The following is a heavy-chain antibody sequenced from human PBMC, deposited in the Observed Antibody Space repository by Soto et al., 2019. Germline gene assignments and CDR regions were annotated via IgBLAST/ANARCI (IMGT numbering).Heavy chain of an antibody. V-gene: IGHV4-31*03. D-gene: IGHD4-17*01. Sequence: SETLSLTCTVSGGSISSGGYYWSWSRQHAGTGLEWIGYIYYSGSTYYNPSLKSRVTISVDTSKNQFSLKLSSVTAADTAVYYCAREEITVKGSYYYYYGMDVWGQGTTVTVSS. CDR2: IYYSGST. CDR3: AREEITVKGSYYYYYGMDV. CDR1: GGSISSGGYY. J-gene: IGHJ6*02.